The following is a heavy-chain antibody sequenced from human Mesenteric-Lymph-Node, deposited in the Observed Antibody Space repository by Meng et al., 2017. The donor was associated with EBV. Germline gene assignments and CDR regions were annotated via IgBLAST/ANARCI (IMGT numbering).Heavy chain of an antibody. V-gene: IGHV4-39*02. D-gene: IGHD4-17*01. CDR3: ARDTNGDYGWVDP. CDR1: GGSISSSPYY. CDR2: ISYSGST. Sequence: QLQLQESGPGLVKPSETLSLTRTVSGGSISSSPYYWSWIRQPPGKGLEWIGSISYSGSTYQSPSLKSRVTISGDSSKNQFSLNLTSVTAADTAVYYCARDTNGDYGWVDPWGQGTLVTVSS. J-gene: IGHJ5*02.